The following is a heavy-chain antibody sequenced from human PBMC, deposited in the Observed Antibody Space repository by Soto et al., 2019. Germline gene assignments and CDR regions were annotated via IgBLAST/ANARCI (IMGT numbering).Heavy chain of an antibody. Sequence: QVQLVQSGAEVKKPGSSVKVSCKASGGTFSSYAISWVRQAPGQGLEWMGGIIPIFGKANYAQKFQGRVTITADESTSTGYMELRSLISEDTAVYYCARDGTLYDSSGYYYLYWGQGTLVSVSP. CDR2: IIPIFGKA. CDR3: ARDGTLYDSSGYYYLY. D-gene: IGHD3-22*01. CDR1: GGTFSSYA. J-gene: IGHJ4*02. V-gene: IGHV1-69*01.